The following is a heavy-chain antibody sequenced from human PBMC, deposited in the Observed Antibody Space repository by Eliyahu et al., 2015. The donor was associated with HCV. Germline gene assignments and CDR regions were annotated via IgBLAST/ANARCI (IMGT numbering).Heavy chain of an antibody. Sequence: QVQLVESGGDVAHPGNSLXLSCAASGFSFRSXXXPWVRLAPGRGLEWVAFIWYDGSNKNYAGSVKGRFTISRDNSKDTMYLQMNDLRGEDTGVYYCARDLGYCSGGTCPNWLDPWGQGTLATVSS. CDR2: IWYDGSNK. D-gene: IGHD2-15*01. V-gene: IGHV3-33*01. CDR1: GFSFRSXX. CDR3: ARDLGYCSGGTCPNWLDP. J-gene: IGHJ5*02.